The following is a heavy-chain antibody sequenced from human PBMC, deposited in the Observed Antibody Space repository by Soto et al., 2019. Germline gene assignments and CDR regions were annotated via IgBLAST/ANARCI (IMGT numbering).Heavy chain of an antibody. J-gene: IGHJ5*02. CDR1: GYTFTSYD. CDR2: MNPNSGNT. V-gene: IGHV1-8*01. CDR3: ARGIKYGAYSRWFDP. Sequence: QVQLVQSGPEVKKPGASVKVSCKASGYTFTSYDINWVRQATGQGLEYLGWMNPNSGNTAYVQKFQGRVTMTGDTSITTASMELSSLRSEDTAVYFCARGIKYGAYSRWFDPWGQGNLVTVSS. D-gene: IGHD4-17*01.